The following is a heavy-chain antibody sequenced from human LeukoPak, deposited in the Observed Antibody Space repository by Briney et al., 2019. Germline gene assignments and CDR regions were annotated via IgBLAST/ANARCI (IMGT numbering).Heavy chain of an antibody. CDR2: ISAYNGNT. Sequence: GASVKVSCKASGYTFTSYGISWVRQAPGQGLEWMGWISAYNGNTNYAQKLQGRVAMTTDTSTSTAYMELRSLRSDDTAVYYCARGSIVVVPAPFDYWGQGTLVTVSS. J-gene: IGHJ4*02. CDR1: GYTFTSYG. V-gene: IGHV1-18*01. CDR3: ARGSIVVVPAPFDY. D-gene: IGHD2-2*01.